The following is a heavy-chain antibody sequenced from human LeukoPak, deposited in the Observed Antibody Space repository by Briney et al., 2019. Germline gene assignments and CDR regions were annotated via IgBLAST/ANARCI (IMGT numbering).Heavy chain of an antibody. V-gene: IGHV4-59*02. CDR1: GGSVTKYY. D-gene: IGHD1-14*01. CDR2: IFHTGIT. CDR3: ARDLFPISWFES. Sequence: PSETLSLTCTVSGGSVTKYYWHWIRQAPGKGLEWIGFIFHTGITNDSPSPKSRVTISVYTSKNQFCLKLTSVTAADTAVYFCARDLFPISWFESWGQGNLVTVSS. J-gene: IGHJ5*01.